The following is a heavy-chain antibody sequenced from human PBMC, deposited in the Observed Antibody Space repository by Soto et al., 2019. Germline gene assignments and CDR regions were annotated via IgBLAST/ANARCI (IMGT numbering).Heavy chain of an antibody. D-gene: IGHD5-12*01. CDR1: GVSISTYY. CDR3: ARLQEGVATEDYYYYMDV. Sequence: SETLSLTCTVSGVSISTYYWSWIRQPPGKGLEWIGYIYYSGSTNYSPSLKSRVTTSVDTSKNQFSLKLSSVTAADTAVYYCARLQEGVATEDYYYYMDVWGKGTTVTVSS. J-gene: IGHJ6*03. CDR2: IYYSGST. V-gene: IGHV4-59*08.